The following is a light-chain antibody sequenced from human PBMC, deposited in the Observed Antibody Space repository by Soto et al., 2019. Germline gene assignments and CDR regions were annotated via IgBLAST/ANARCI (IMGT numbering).Light chain of an antibody. CDR3: MQATQYPVT. Sequence: DIVMTQTPLSSPVTVGQPASISCRSSQSLVHRDGNTYLSWLHQRPGQPPRLLIYKISNRFYGVPDRFSGRGAGTDFTLKISRVEAEDVEVYYCMQATQYPVTFGGGTKVEIK. J-gene: IGKJ4*01. V-gene: IGKV2-24*01. CDR2: KIS. CDR1: QSLVHRDGNTY.